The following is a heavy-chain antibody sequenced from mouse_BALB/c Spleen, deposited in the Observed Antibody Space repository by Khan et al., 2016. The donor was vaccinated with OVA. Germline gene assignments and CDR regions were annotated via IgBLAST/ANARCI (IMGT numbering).Heavy chain of an antibody. CDR3: DSHLTGAIDY. J-gene: IGHJ3*01. Sequence: VQLVESGADLVKPGGSLRLSCAASGFTFSSYGMSWVLQFPAKRLVWVTTINSDGCYTYYPATVTGRFTISRNNAENTLYLQLSSLTSEDTAIDSCDSHLTGAIDYWGQGTLVTVSA. CDR2: INSDGCYT. D-gene: IGHD4-1*01. CDR1: GFTFSSYG. V-gene: IGHV5-6*01.